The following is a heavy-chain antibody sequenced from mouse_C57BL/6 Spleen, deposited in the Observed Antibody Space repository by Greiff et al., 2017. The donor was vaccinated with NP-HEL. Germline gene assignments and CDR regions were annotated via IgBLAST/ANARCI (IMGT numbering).Heavy chain of an antibody. Sequence: VMLVESGPGLVQPSQSLSITCTVSGFSLTSYGVHWVRQSPGKGLEWLGVIWSGGSTDYNAAFISRLSISKDNSKSQVFFKMNSLQADDTAIYYCARNFLRTGYAMDYWGQGTSVTVSS. V-gene: IGHV2-2*01. CDR3: ARNFLRTGYAMDY. J-gene: IGHJ4*01. D-gene: IGHD1-1*01. CDR1: GFSLTSYG. CDR2: IWSGGST.